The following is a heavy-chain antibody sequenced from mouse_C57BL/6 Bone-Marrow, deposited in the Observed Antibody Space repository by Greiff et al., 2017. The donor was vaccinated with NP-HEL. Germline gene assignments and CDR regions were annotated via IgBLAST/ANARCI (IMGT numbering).Heavy chain of an antibody. CDR3: ARRPDAY. V-gene: IGHV5-4*03. CDR2: ISDGGSYT. CDR1: GFTFSSYA. Sequence: EVKVVESGGGLVKPGGSLKLSCAASGFTFSSYAMSWVRQTPEKRLEWVATISDGGSYTYYPDNVKGRFTISRDNAKNNLYLQMSHLKSEDTAMYYCARRPDAYWGQGTLVTVSA. J-gene: IGHJ3*01.